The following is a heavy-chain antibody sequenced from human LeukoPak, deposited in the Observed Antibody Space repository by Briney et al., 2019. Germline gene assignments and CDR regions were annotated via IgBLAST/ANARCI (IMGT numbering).Heavy chain of an antibody. J-gene: IGHJ5*02. Sequence: SETLSLTYTVSGGSISSYYWSWIRQPAGKGLEWIGRIYTSGSTNYNPSLKSRVTISVDTSKNQFSLKLSSVTAADTAVYYCASGPKAYYDSSGKYNWFDPWGQGTLVTVSS. CDR3: ASGPKAYYDSSGKYNWFDP. V-gene: IGHV4-4*07. CDR1: GGSISSYY. D-gene: IGHD3-22*01. CDR2: IYTSGST.